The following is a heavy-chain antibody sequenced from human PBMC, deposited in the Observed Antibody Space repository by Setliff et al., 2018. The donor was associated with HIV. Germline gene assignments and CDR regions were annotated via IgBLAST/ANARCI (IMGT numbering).Heavy chain of an antibody. D-gene: IGHD3-22*01. J-gene: IGHJ3*01. CDR1: GYPFNTYD. V-gene: IGHV1-18*04. CDR2: ISVNKGHT. Sequence: ASVKVSCKASGYPFNTYDITWVRQAPGQGLEWMGWISVNKGHTNYAQKFQDRVTMTTDTSTSTAYMELTGLRSDDTAAYYCARDDSSGYCPSWAFDFWGQGTMVTVSS. CDR3: ARDDSSGYCPSWAFDF.